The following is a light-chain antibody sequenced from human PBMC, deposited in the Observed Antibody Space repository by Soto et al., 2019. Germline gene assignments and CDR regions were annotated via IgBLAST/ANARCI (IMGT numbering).Light chain of an antibody. CDR1: QTVDTN. CDR2: AAS. J-gene: IGKJ5*01. CDR3: QQRSNWPPKIT. Sequence: EIVMNQSPATLSVSPGARDTLFCRASQTVDTNLAWYQQKPGQAPRLLIYAASTRATGIPARFSGSGSGTDFTLTISRLEPEDFAVYYCQQRSNWPPKITVGQGTRLEIK. V-gene: IGKV3-11*01.